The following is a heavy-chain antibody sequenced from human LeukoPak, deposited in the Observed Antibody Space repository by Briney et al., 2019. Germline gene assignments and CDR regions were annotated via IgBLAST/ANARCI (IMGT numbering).Heavy chain of an antibody. CDR1: GGSISSFD. CDR3: AKPYTYGYNPDY. J-gene: IGHJ4*02. CDR2: IYYSGST. D-gene: IGHD5-18*01. Sequence: SETLSLTCTVSGGSISSFDWSWIRQSPGKGLEWIGFIYYSGSTSYNPSLKSRATISVDTSQNQLSLELTSVTAADTAVYYCAKPYTYGYNPDYWGQGTLVTVSS. V-gene: IGHV4-59*01.